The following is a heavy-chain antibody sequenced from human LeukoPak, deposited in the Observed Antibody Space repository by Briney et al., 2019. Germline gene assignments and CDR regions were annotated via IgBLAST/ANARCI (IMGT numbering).Heavy chain of an antibody. Sequence: GGSLRLSCAASGFTFNGYWMSWVRQAPGKGLEWVANIKQDGSEKYYVDSVKGRFTISRDNVKNSLYLQMNSLRAEDTAVYYCARRYFDSWGQGTLVTVSS. V-gene: IGHV3-7*03. CDR1: GFTFNGYW. CDR3: ARRYFDS. D-gene: IGHD3-9*01. J-gene: IGHJ4*02. CDR2: IKQDGSEK.